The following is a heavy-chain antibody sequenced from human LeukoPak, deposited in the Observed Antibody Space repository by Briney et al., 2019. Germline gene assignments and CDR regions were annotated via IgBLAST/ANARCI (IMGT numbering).Heavy chain of an antibody. Sequence: GGSLRLSCAASGFTFSSYSMNWVRQAPGKGLEWVSSISSSSSYIYYADSVTGRFTISRDNAKNSLYLQMNSLRAEDTAVYYCARDNSYGDYQYYFDYWGQGTLVTVSS. CDR1: GFTFSSYS. CDR2: ISSSSSYI. D-gene: IGHD4-17*01. V-gene: IGHV3-21*01. CDR3: ARDNSYGDYQYYFDY. J-gene: IGHJ4*02.